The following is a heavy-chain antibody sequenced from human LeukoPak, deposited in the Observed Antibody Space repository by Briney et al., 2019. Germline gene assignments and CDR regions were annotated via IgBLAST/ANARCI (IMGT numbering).Heavy chain of an antibody. CDR3: AKDRVVVVRGYNWFDP. CDR2: ISGSGGSA. V-gene: IGHV3-23*01. Sequence: GGSLRLSCAASGFTFSSYAMSWVRQAPGKGLEWVSAISGSGGSAYYADSVKGRFTISRDNSKNTLYLQMNSLRAEDTAVYYCAKDRVVVVRGYNWFDPWGQGTLVTVSS. CDR1: GFTFSSYA. D-gene: IGHD2-2*01. J-gene: IGHJ5*02.